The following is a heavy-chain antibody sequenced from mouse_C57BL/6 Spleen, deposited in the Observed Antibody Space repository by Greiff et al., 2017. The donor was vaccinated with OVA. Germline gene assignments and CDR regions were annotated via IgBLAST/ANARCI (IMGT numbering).Heavy chain of an antibody. CDR1: GYAFSSSW. Sequence: VKLQESGPELVKPGASVKISCKASGYAFSSSWMNWVKQRPGKGLEWIGRIYPGDGDTNYNGKFKGKATLTADKSSSTAYMQLSSLTSEDSAVYFCARSTVVAPYYYAMDYWGQGTSVTVSS. J-gene: IGHJ4*01. V-gene: IGHV1-82*01. CDR2: IYPGDGDT. CDR3: ARSTVVAPYYYAMDY. D-gene: IGHD1-1*01.